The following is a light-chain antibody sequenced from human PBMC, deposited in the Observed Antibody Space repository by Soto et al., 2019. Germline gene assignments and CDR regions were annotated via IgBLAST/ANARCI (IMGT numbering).Light chain of an antibody. CDR2: DAS. CDR1: QSVSSN. V-gene: IGKV3-11*01. Sequence: EIVLTQSPATLSLSPGERATLSCRASQSVSSNLAWYQQKPGQAPRLLIYDASNRATGIPARFSGSGSGTDFTLTISSLEPEDFAVYYCQQRSNWPRTTFGQGTKLEIK. J-gene: IGKJ2*01. CDR3: QQRSNWPRTT.